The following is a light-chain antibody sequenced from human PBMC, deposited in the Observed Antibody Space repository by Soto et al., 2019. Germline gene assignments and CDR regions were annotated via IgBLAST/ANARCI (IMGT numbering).Light chain of an antibody. Sequence: EIVLTQSPATLSLSPGERATLSCRASQSISSHLAWYQQKPGQAPRLVMYDASNRATGIPARFSGSGSVTDFTLTISSLEPEDFAVYYCQQRVNWPLTFGGGTKVEIK. CDR2: DAS. V-gene: IGKV3-11*01. CDR3: QQRVNWPLT. J-gene: IGKJ4*01. CDR1: QSISSH.